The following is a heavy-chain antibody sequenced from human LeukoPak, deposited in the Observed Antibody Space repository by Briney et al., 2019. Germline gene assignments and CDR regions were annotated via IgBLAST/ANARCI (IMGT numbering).Heavy chain of an antibody. CDR2: INHSGST. Sequence: SETLSLTCAVYGGSFSGYYWSWIRQPPGKGLEWIGEINHSGSTNYNPSLKSRVTISVDTSKNQFSLKLSSVTAADTAVYYCATRGFWATNRFDYWGQGTLVTLSS. CDR1: GGSFSGYY. V-gene: IGHV4-34*01. D-gene: IGHD3-3*01. CDR3: ATRGFWATNRFDY. J-gene: IGHJ4*02.